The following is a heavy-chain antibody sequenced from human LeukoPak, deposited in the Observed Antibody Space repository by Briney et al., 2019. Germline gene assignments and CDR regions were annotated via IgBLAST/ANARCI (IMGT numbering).Heavy chain of an antibody. Sequence: GGSLRLSCAASGFTFSSYAMRWVRQAPGKGLEWVAVISYDGSNKYYADSVKGRFTISRDNSKNTLYLQMNSLRAEDTAVYYCARCRDIVVSNDAFDIWGQGTMVTVSS. CDR2: ISYDGSNK. CDR1: GFTFSSYA. V-gene: IGHV3-30*04. J-gene: IGHJ3*02. CDR3: ARCRDIVVSNDAFDI. D-gene: IGHD2-15*01.